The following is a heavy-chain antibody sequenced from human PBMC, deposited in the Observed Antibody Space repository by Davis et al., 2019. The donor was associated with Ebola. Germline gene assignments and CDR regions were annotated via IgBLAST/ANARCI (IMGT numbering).Heavy chain of an antibody. J-gene: IGHJ2*01. CDR2: IWYDGSNK. V-gene: IGHV3-33*01. CDR3: ARDGAYVTTPDWYFDL. CDR1: GFTFSSYG. Sequence: GESLKISCAASGFTFSSYGMHWVRQAPGKGLEWVAVIWYDGSNKYYADSVKGRFTIPRDNSKNTLYLQMNSLRAEDTAVYYCARDGAYVTTPDWYFDLWGRGTLVTVSS. D-gene: IGHD4-17*01.